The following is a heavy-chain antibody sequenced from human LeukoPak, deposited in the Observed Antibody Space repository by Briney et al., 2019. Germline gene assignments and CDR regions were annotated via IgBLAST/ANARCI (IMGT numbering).Heavy chain of an antibody. J-gene: IGHJ6*02. V-gene: IGHV4-4*07. CDR1: DGSISNYY. Sequence: PSETLSLTCNVSDGSISNYYWTWIRQPAGKGLEWFGHIYSSGTTTYNPSLKSRVAMSVDTSRNQFSMKLNSVTAADTAVYYCARVAPIAAAGSSYYYAIDVWGQGTTVTVSS. CDR3: ARVAPIAAAGSSYYYAIDV. CDR2: IYSSGTT. D-gene: IGHD6-25*01.